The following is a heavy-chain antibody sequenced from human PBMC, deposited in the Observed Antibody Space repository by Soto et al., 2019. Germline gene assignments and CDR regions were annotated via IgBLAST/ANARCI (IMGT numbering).Heavy chain of an antibody. V-gene: IGHV4-39*01. Sequence: QLQLQESGPGLVKPSETLSLTCTVSGGSISSSSYYWGWIRQPPGKGLEWIGSIYNSGSPYYYRSIKSRVSISVDTSKNQFSVKLRSVTAADAAVYYCAKGNWNALDYWGLGTLVTASS. D-gene: IGHD1-1*01. CDR2: IYNSGSP. J-gene: IGHJ4*02. CDR3: AKGNWNALDY. CDR1: GGSISSSSYY.